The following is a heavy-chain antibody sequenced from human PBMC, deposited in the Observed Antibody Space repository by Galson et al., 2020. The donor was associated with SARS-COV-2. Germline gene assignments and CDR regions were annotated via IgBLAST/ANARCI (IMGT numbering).Heavy chain of an antibody. Sequence: SGPTLVKPTQTLTLTCTFSGFSLSTSGVGVGWIRQPPGKALEWLALIYWNDDKRYSPSLKSRLTITKDTSKNQVVLTMTNMDPVDTATYYCALTTGGIRYVDWLFQVGAFDIWGQGTMVTVSS. CDR3: ALTTGGIRYVDWLFQVGAFDI. V-gene: IGHV2-5*01. D-gene: IGHD3-9*01. CDR1: GFSLSTSGVG. J-gene: IGHJ3*02. CDR2: IYWNDDK.